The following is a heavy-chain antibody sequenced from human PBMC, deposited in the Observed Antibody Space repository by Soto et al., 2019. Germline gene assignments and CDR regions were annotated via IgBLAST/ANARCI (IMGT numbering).Heavy chain of an antibody. CDR3: VRAKVTGFSSTTALNWFDP. CDR2: ICSSSSYI. CDR1: GFNMISCA. Sequence: GGPQRLSWTASGFNMISCAMSWVRQEQGQGLEWASSICSSSSYIYYAYSVKGRFPISRDNAKNSLDLKLNSLRSEATAVYYGVRAKVTGFSSTTALNWFDPGGQGTLVTV. D-gene: IGHD2-21*02. J-gene: IGHJ5*02. V-gene: IGHV3-21*01.